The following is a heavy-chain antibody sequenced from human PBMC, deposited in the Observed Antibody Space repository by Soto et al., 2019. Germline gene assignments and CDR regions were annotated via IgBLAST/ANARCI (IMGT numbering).Heavy chain of an antibody. Sequence: PGGSLRLSCAASGFTFSSYSMNWVRQAPGMGLEWVSYISSSSSTIYYADSVKGRFTISRDNAKNSLYLQMNSLRAEDTAVYYCARDLTDFWSGYSLTGWFDPWGQGTLVTVSS. CDR2: ISSSSSTI. J-gene: IGHJ5*02. V-gene: IGHV3-48*01. D-gene: IGHD3-3*01. CDR3: ARDLTDFWSGYSLTGWFDP. CDR1: GFTFSSYS.